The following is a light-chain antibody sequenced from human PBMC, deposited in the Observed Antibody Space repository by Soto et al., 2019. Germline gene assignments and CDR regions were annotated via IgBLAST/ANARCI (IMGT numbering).Light chain of an antibody. CDR2: GES. V-gene: IGKV3D-15*01. J-gene: IGKJ4*01. Sequence: EIVMTQSPATLSVSPGERATLSCRASQSVNIYLAWYQQKPGQAPRLLIFGESYRATGIPARFSGSGSGTEFNLTISSLQSEDFAVYFCQQYDDWLRLTFGGGTKVEIQ. CDR1: QSVNIY. CDR3: QQYDDWLRLT.